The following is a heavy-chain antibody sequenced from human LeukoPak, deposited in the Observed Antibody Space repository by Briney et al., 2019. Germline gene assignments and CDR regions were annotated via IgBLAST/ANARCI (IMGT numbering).Heavy chain of an antibody. CDR3: ARDAIFGVVIIRAGYMAV. Sequence: PGRSLRLSCAASGFTFSSYAVHWVRQAPGKGLEWVAVISYDGSNKYYADSVKGRFTISRDNSKNTLYLQMNSLRAEDTAVYYCARDAIFGVVIIRAGYMAVWGKGTTVTVSS. J-gene: IGHJ6*03. D-gene: IGHD3-3*01. V-gene: IGHV3-30*01. CDR2: ISYDGSNK. CDR1: GFTFSSYA.